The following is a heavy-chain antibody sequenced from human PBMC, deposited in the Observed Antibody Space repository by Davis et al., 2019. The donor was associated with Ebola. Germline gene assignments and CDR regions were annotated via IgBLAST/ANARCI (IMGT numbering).Heavy chain of an antibody. CDR1: GFTFDEYA. J-gene: IGHJ4*02. D-gene: IGHD5-18*01. V-gene: IGHV3-9*01. CDR3: AKDMAAIRQYYFDY. CDR2: ISWNSGSI. Sequence: SLKTPCAASGFTFDEYAMHWVRQAPGKGLEWVSGISWNSGSIGYADSVKGRFTISRDNAKNSLYLQMNSLRAEDTALYYCAKDMAAIRQYYFDYWGQGTLVTVSS.